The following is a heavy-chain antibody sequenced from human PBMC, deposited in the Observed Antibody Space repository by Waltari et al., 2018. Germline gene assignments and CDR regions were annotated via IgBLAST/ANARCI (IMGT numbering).Heavy chain of an antibody. CDR1: GGTFSSYT. Sequence: QVQLVQSGAEVKKPGSSVKVSCKASGGTFSSYTISWVRQAPGQGLEWMGRITPILGIANYAQKFQGRGTITADKSTSTAYMELSSLRSEDTAVYYCAREGEYSPLDYWGQGTLVTVSS. V-gene: IGHV1-69*08. CDR3: AREGEYSPLDY. CDR2: ITPILGIA. J-gene: IGHJ4*02. D-gene: IGHD5-18*01.